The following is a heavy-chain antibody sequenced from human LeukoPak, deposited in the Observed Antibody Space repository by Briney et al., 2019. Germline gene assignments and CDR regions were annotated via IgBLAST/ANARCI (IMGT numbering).Heavy chain of an antibody. CDR2: ISAYNGDK. J-gene: IGHJ3*02. D-gene: IGHD2-15*01. V-gene: IGHV1-18*01. CDR3: ARSIVVLAATPGALDI. Sequence: GASVKVSCKASGFIFTSFGISWVRQAPGQGLEWMGWISAYNGDKNSAQKFQGRVTMTTDTSTSTAYMELRSLRSDDTAVYHCARSIVVLAATPGALDIWGQGTMVTVAS. CDR1: GFIFTSFG.